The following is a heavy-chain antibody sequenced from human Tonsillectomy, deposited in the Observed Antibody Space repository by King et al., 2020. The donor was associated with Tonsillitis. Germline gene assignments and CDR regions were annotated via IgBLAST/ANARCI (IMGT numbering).Heavy chain of an antibody. CDR1: GYTFTSYY. CDR3: ARKVGRMGDY. J-gene: IGHJ4*02. V-gene: IGHV1-46*01. D-gene: IGHD2-15*01. CDR2: INPSGGST. Sequence: QLVQSGAEVKKPGASVKVSCKASGYTFTSYYMHWVRLAPGQGLEWMGIINPSGGSTSYAQKFQGRVTITRDTSTSTVYMELSSLRSEDTAVYYCARKVGRMGDYWGQGTLVTVSS.